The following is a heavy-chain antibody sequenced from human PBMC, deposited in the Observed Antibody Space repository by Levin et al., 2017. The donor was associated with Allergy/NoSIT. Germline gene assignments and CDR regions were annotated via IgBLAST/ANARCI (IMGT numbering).Heavy chain of an antibody. CDR3: ASAGQQLVGDAFDI. V-gene: IGHV1-69*13. J-gene: IGHJ3*02. CDR1: GGTFSSYA. D-gene: IGHD6-13*01. CDR2: IIPIFGTA. Sequence: SVKVSCKASGGTFSSYAISWVRQAPGQGLEWMGGIIPIFGTANYAQKFQGRVTITADESTSTAYMELSSLRSEDTAVYYCASAGQQLVGDAFDIWSQGTMVTVSS.